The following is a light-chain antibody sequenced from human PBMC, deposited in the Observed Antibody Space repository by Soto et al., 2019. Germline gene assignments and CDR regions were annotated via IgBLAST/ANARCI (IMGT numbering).Light chain of an antibody. J-gene: IGLJ2*01. CDR1: SSDVGAYKY. V-gene: IGLV2-14*01. CDR3: SSHTTSNTVV. Sequence: QSALTQPASVSGSPGQSITISCTGTSSDVGAYKYVSWYQQHPGKVPKLMIYDVSNRPSGVSNRFSGSKSGNTASLTISGPQAEDEADYYCSSHTTSNTVVFGGGTKLTVL. CDR2: DVS.